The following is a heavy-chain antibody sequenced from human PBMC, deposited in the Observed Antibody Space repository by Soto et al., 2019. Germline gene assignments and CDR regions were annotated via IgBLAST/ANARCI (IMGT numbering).Heavy chain of an antibody. CDR2: IYHSGST. J-gene: IGHJ4*02. V-gene: IGHV4-4*02. CDR3: ARETPGGYSSGFDY. Sequence: PSETLSLTCAVSSGSNSSSNWWSRDRQPPGKGLEWIGEIYHSGSTNYNPSLKSRVTISVDKSKNQFSLKLSSVTAADTAVYYCARETPGGYSSGFDYWGQGTLVTVSS. CDR1: SGSNSSSNW. D-gene: IGHD6-19*01.